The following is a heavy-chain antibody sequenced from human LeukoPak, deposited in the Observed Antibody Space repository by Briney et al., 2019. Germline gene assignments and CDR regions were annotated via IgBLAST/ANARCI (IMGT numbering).Heavy chain of an antibody. J-gene: IGHJ6*02. V-gene: IGHV4-4*07. CDR3: ARGSGGGSGSYYKDHYYGMDV. CDR1: GGSISTYS. CDR2: IHRSGTT. D-gene: IGHD3-10*01. Sequence: SETLSLTCTASGGSISTYSWSWIWQPAGDAVEWIGRIHRSGTTNYNPSLKSRVTMSVDTSQNQFSLKLNTVTAADTAVYYCARGSGGGSGSYYKDHYYGMDVWGQGPQSPSP.